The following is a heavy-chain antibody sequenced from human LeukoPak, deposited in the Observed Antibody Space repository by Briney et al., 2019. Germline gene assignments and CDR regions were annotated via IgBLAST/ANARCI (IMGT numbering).Heavy chain of an antibody. CDR1: GFTFSNAW. CDR2: IKSKTDGGTT. CDR3: TTTYSSGWYGGDYCYGMDV. V-gene: IGHV3-15*01. D-gene: IGHD6-19*01. J-gene: IGHJ6*02. Sequence: PGGSLRLSCAASGFTFSNAWMSWVRQAPGKGLEWVGRIKSKTDGGTTDYAAPVKGRFTISRDDSKNTLYLQMNSLKTEDTAVYYCTTTYSSGWYGGDYCYGMDVWGQGTTVTVSS.